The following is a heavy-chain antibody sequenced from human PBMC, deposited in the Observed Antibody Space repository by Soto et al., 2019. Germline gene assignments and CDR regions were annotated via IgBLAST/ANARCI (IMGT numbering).Heavy chain of an antibody. J-gene: IGHJ4*02. V-gene: IGHV3-53*01. D-gene: IGHD6-19*01. Sequence: EVQLVESGGGLIQPGGSLRLSCAASGFTVSSNYMSWVRQAPGKGLEWVSVIYSGGSTYYADSVKGRFTISRDNSKDTLYLQMNSLRAEDTAVYYCERDSGIAEADPFDYWGQGTLVTVSS. CDR2: IYSGGST. CDR1: GFTVSSNY. CDR3: ERDSGIAEADPFDY.